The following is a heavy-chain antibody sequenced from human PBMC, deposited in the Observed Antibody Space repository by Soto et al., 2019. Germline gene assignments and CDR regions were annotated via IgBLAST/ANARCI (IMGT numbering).Heavy chain of an antibody. V-gene: IGHV4-39*01. CDR2: IYYSGST. D-gene: IGHD3-3*01. CDR3: ARHLTNCYYGMDV. Sequence: PSETLSLTCTVSGGSISSSSYYWGWIRQPPGKGLEWIGSIYYSGSTYYNPSLKSRVTISVDTSKNQFSLKLSSVTAADTAVYYCARHLTNCYYGMDVWGQGTTVTVSS. CDR1: GGSISSSSYY. J-gene: IGHJ6*02.